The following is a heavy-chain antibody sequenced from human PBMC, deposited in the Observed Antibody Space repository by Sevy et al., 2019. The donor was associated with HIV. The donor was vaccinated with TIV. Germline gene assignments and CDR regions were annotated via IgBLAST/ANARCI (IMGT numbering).Heavy chain of an antibody. CDR2: ISYDGSNK. CDR1: GFTFSSYG. V-gene: IGHV3-30*03. D-gene: IGHD5-18*01. J-gene: IGHJ6*02. CDR3: ASFGYSYGSVDYYYGMDV. Sequence: GGSLRLSCAASGFTFSSYGMHWVRQAPGKGLEWVAVISYDGSNKYYADSGKGRFTISRDNSKNTLYLQMNSLRAEDTAVYYCASFGYSYGSVDYYYGMDVWGQGTTVTVSS.